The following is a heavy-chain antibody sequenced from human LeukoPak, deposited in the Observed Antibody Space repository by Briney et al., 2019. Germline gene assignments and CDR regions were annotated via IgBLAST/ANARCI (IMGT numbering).Heavy chain of an antibody. D-gene: IGHD6-19*01. Sequence: GGSLRLSCAASGFSFSFSNMNWVRQAPGKGLEWVSYISSTNGHTYYADSVNGRFTISRDTAKNSLYLQMNSLGVEDTAIYFCARDRDSSGLYGGADLWGQGVLVTVSA. V-gene: IGHV3-21*03. CDR3: ARDRDSSGLYGGADL. CDR1: GFSFSFSN. J-gene: IGHJ5*02. CDR2: ISSTNGHT.